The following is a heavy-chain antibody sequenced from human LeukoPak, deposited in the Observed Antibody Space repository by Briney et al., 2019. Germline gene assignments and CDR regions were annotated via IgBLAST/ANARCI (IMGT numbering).Heavy chain of an antibody. CDR2: IRSKAYGGTT. J-gene: IGHJ4*02. V-gene: IGHV3-49*04. D-gene: IGHD3-22*01. CDR3: TRAGVVVVISFDY. CDR1: GFTFGDYA. Sequence: GRPLRLSCTASGFTFGDYAMSWVRQAPGKGLEWVGFIRSKAYGGTTEYAASVKGRLTISRDDSKSMAYLQMNSLKTEDTAVYYCTRAGVVVVISFDYWGQGTLVTVSS.